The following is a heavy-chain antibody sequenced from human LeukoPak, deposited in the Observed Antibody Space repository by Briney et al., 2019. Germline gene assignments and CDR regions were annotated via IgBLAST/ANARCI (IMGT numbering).Heavy chain of an antibody. CDR3: ARDLGYYDSSGILGY. V-gene: IGHV3-30*03. J-gene: IGHJ4*02. CDR2: ISYDGSNK. CDR1: GFPFSRYW. Sequence: GGSLRLSCAASGFPFSRYWMTWVRQAPGKGLEWVAVISYDGSNKYYADSVKGRFTISRDNSKNTLYLQMNSLRAEDTAVYYCARDLGYYDSSGILGYWGQGTLVTVSS. D-gene: IGHD3-22*01.